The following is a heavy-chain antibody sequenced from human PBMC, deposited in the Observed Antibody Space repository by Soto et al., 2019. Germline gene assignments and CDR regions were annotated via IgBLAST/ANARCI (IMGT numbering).Heavy chain of an antibody. D-gene: IGHD5-18*01. J-gene: IGHJ4*02. CDR2: ISAYNGNT. Sequence: QVQLVQSGAEVKKPGASVKVSCKASGYTFTSYGISWVRQAPGQGLEWMGWISAYNGNTNYAQKLQGRVTMTTDTATSPAYMELRRLRSDETAVYYCARDGTWPRYSYGYGFDYWGQGTLVTVSS. V-gene: IGHV1-18*01. CDR3: ARDGTWPRYSYGYGFDY. CDR1: GYTFTSYG.